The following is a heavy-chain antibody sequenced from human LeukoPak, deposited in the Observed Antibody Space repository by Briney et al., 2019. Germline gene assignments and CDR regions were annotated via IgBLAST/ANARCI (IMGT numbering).Heavy chain of an antibody. CDR1: GGSMSTYY. D-gene: IGHD1-7*01. CDR2: IYYSGST. V-gene: IGHV4-59*01. J-gene: IGHJ5*02. Sequence: PSETLSLTCAVSGGSMSTYYWRWIRQPAGKGLEWIAYIYYSGSTSYNPSLKSRVTISVNTSKNQFSLKLSYGTAADTAVYYCARMRGTASGWFDPWGQGTLVTVSS. CDR3: ARMRGTASGWFDP.